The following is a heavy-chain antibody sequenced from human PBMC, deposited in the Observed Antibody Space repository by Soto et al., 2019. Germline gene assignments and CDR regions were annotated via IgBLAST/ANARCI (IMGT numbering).Heavy chain of an antibody. CDR3: ATQRDYGDYGAFAY. Sequence: QVQLVQSGAEVKKPGASVKVSCKTSGYTFTGYYIHWVRQAPGQGLEWMGWINPNNGGTNYAHNFQGWVTMTRDTSISTAYMELSRLRSDDTAVYYCATQRDYGDYGAFAYWGQGTLVTVSS. CDR2: INPNNGGT. J-gene: IGHJ4*02. D-gene: IGHD4-17*01. CDR1: GYTFTGYY. V-gene: IGHV1-2*04.